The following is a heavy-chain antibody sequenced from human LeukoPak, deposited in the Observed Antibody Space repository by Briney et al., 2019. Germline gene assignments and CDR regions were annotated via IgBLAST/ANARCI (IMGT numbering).Heavy chain of an antibody. D-gene: IGHD3-3*01. Sequence: GGSLRLSCAASGFTFSSYWMSWVRQAPGQGVEWVANIKQDGSEKYYVDSVKGRFTISRDNAKNSLYLQMNSLRAEDTAVYYCARDVPITIFGVVTPIASPFDPWGQGTLVTVSS. CDR3: ARDVPITIFGVVTPIASPFDP. CDR1: GFTFSSYW. V-gene: IGHV3-7*01. CDR2: IKQDGSEK. J-gene: IGHJ5*02.